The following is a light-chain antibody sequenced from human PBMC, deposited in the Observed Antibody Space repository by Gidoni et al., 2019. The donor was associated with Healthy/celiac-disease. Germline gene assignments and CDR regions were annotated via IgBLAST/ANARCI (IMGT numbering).Light chain of an antibody. V-gene: IGKV2-28*01. Sequence: DIEMTQSPLSLPVTPGEPASISCRSSQSLLHSNGYNYLDWYLQKPGQSPQLLIYLGSNRASGVPDRFSGSGSGTDFTLKISRVEAEDVGVYYCMQALHTPLTFGGXTKVEIK. CDR3: MQALHTPLT. J-gene: IGKJ4*01. CDR1: QSLLHSNGYNY. CDR2: LGS.